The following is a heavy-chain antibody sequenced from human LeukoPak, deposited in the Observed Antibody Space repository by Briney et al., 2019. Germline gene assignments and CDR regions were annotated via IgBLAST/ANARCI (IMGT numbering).Heavy chain of an antibody. D-gene: IGHD1-20*01. J-gene: IGHJ4*02. Sequence: PGGSLRLSCAASGFTFTCCWMSWLRQAPGKGLEWVASIKQDGREKYYVDSVKGRFTISRDNAKNSLYLQMNSLRAEDTAVYYCARVPRITRHFDYWGQGTLVTVSS. CDR3: ARVPRITRHFDY. V-gene: IGHV3-7*01. CDR1: GFTFTCCW. CDR2: IKQDGREK.